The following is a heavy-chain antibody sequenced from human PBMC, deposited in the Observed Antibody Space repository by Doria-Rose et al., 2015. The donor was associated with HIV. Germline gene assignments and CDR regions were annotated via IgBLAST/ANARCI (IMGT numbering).Heavy chain of an antibody. J-gene: IGHJ4*02. V-gene: IGHV2-26*01. Sequence: QITLKESGPVLVKPIETLTLTCTVSGVSLSSPGMGVSWIRQPPGKALEWLANIFSDDERSYKTSLKSRLTISRGTSKSQVVLIMTDMDPVDTATYYCARIKSSRWYHKYYFDFWGQGTLVIVSA. CDR2: IFSDDER. D-gene: IGHD6-13*01. CDR1: GVSLSSPGMG. CDR3: ARIKSSRWYHKYYFDF.